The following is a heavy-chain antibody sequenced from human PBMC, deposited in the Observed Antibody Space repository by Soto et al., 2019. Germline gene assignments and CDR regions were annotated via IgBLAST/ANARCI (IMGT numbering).Heavy chain of an antibody. CDR1: GGSITNYY. J-gene: IGHJ4*02. D-gene: IGHD2-21*02. CDR2: ISDSGST. CDR3: ARSSCGARDCYLFDF. Sequence: SETLSLTCSVSGGSITNYYWSWMRQPPGKGLEWIGYISDSGSTNYIPSLKSRVTISVDTSKNQFSLKLSSVTAADTAIYYCARSSCGARDCYLFDFWRQGTLVTVSS. V-gene: IGHV4-59*01.